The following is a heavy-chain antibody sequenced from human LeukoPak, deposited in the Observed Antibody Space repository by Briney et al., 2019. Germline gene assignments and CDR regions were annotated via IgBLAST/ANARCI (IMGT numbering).Heavy chain of an antibody. CDR3: AREGRGGSADAFDI. Sequence: GGSLRLSCAASGFTYSSYEMPWVRQAAGKGLEWVSAVGIVGDTFYAGSVKGRFTISRDNAESSLFLQMNSLRAGDTAVYYCAREGRGGSADAFDIWGQGTMVTVSS. V-gene: IGHV3-13*01. J-gene: IGHJ3*02. CDR2: VGIVGDT. CDR1: GFTYSSYE. D-gene: IGHD3-10*01.